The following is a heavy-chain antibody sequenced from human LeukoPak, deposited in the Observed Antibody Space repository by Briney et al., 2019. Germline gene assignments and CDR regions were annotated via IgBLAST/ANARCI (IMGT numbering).Heavy chain of an antibody. CDR1: GGSFSGYY. CDR2: IYYSGST. Sequence: SETLSLTCAVYGGSFSGYYWSWIRQPPGKGLKWIGSIYYSGSTYYNPSLKSRVTISVDTSKNQFSLKLSSVTAADTAVYYCARHPAGYYYGSGSYYNEIDYWGQGTLVTVSS. J-gene: IGHJ4*02. D-gene: IGHD3-10*01. V-gene: IGHV4-34*01. CDR3: ARHPAGYYYGSGSYYNEIDY.